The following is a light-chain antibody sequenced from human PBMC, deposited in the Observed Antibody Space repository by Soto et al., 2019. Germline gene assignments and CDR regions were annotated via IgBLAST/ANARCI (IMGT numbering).Light chain of an antibody. CDR1: SSDIGSYNH. Sequence: QSALTQPASVSGSPGQSITISCTGTSSDIGSYNHVSWYQQYPGKAPKLMIYEVSNRPSGVSNRFSASKSGSTASLTISGLQAEDEADYYCSSYTSSSTPWAFGGGTKLTVL. CDR2: EVS. J-gene: IGLJ3*02. V-gene: IGLV2-14*01. CDR3: SSYTSSSTPWA.